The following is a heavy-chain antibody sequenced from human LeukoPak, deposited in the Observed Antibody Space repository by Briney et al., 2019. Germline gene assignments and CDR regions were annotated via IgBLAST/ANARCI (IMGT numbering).Heavy chain of an antibody. Sequence: GGSLRLSCAASGFTFSSYNMNWVRQAPGKGLEWVSSISSSSDYIYYADSVKGRFTISRDNAKNSLYLQMKSLRAEDTAIYYCARDERLLSFLKWGQGTLVTVSS. J-gene: IGHJ4*02. V-gene: IGHV3-21*04. D-gene: IGHD3-3*01. CDR3: ARDERLLSFLK. CDR2: ISSSSDYI. CDR1: GFTFSSYN.